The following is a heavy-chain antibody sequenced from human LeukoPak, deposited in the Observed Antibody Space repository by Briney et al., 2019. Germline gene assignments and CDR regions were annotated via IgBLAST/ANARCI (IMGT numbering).Heavy chain of an antibody. CDR3: TRVGYIDEGIDY. D-gene: IGHD5-24*01. Sequence: GGSLRLSCVASGFPFSSYWMTWVRQAPGKGLEWVANIKQDGSKKSYVDSVKGRYTISRDNAKNSLYLQMNSLRAKDTAIYYCTRVGYIDEGIDYWGQGTLVTVSS. CDR1: GFPFSSYW. V-gene: IGHV3-7*04. J-gene: IGHJ4*02. CDR2: IKQDGSKK.